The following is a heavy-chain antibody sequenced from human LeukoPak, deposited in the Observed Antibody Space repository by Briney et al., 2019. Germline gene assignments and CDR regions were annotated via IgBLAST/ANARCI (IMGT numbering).Heavy chain of an antibody. CDR1: GFTFSSYS. D-gene: IGHD5-18*01. V-gene: IGHV3-48*01. CDR2: ISSSSSTI. CDR3: ASPEVDTAMVGWFDP. J-gene: IGHJ5*02. Sequence: GGSLRLSCAASGFTFSSYSMNWVRQAPGKGLEWVSYISSSSSTIYYADSVKGRFTISRDNAKNSLYLQMNSLRAEDTAVYYCASPEVDTAMVGWFDPWGQGTLVTVSS.